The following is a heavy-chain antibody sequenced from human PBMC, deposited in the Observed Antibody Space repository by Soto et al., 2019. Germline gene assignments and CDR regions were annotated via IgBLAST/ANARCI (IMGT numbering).Heavy chain of an antibody. J-gene: IGHJ4*02. V-gene: IGHV1-58*01. D-gene: IGHD5-18*01. CDR3: AASSRGYSYGSVAY. CDR1: GFTFTSSA. CDR2: IVVGSGNT. Sequence: ASVKVSCKASGFTFTSSAVQWVRQARGQRLEWIGWIVVGSGNTNYAQKFQERVTITRDMSTSTAYMELSSLRSEDTAVYYCAASSRGYSYGSVAYWGQGTLVTSPQ.